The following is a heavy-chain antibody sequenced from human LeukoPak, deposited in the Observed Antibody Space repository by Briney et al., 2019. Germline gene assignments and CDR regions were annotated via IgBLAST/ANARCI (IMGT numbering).Heavy chain of an antibody. Sequence: GGSLRLSCAVSGLIFGSYWMSWVRQAPGKGLEWVANINQDGSEKYFVGSVEGRFTISGDNAKNSLHLPINPLRAEDTAVYYCARDRDGRFFDYWGQGTLVTLSS. CDR2: INQDGSEK. CDR3: ARDRDGRFFDY. D-gene: IGHD5-24*01. J-gene: IGHJ4*02. V-gene: IGHV3-7*01. CDR1: GLIFGSYW.